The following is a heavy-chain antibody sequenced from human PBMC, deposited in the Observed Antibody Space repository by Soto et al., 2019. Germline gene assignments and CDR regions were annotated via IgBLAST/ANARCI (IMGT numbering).Heavy chain of an antibody. CDR2: IDPSDSYT. D-gene: IGHD6-6*01. Sequence: GESLKISCKGSGYSFTSYWISWVRQMPGKGLEWMGRIDPSDSYTNYSPSFQGHATISADKSTSTAYLQWSSLKASDTAMYYCASSIAARPYYYYGMDVWGQGTTVTVS. CDR3: ASSIAARPYYYYGMDV. J-gene: IGHJ6*02. V-gene: IGHV5-10-1*01. CDR1: GYSFTSYW.